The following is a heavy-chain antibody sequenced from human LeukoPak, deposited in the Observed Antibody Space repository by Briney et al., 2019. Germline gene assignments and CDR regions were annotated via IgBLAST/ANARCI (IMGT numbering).Heavy chain of an antibody. V-gene: IGHV3-23*01. CDR3: AKGDYGDYGRFDY. D-gene: IGHD4-17*01. CDR1: GFTFSNYA. CDR2: ISGSAITT. Sequence: GGSLRLSCTTSGFTFSNYAMSWVRQAPGKGLEWVSSISGSAITTYYADSVKGRFAISRDNSKNTLYLQMTSLRAEDTAVYYCAKGDYGDYGRFDYWGQGTLVTVSS. J-gene: IGHJ4*02.